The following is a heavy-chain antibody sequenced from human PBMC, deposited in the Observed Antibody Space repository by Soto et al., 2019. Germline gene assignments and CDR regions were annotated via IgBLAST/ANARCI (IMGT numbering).Heavy chain of an antibody. CDR1: GLTFNEYY. J-gene: IGHJ4*02. D-gene: IGHD2-15*01. V-gene: IGHV3-11*01. CDR3: AGMNIVPLYFDH. Sequence: GGSLRLSCAVSGLTFNEYYMSWIRQAPGKGLEWIAYISTGAINIYYADSVRGRFTVSRDNGRNSLHLQMDNLRAEDTAVYYCAGMNIVPLYFDHWGQGTAVTVSS. CDR2: ISTGAINI.